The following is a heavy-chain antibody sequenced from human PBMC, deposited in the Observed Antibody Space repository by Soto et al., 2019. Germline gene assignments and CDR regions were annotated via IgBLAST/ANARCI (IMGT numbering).Heavy chain of an antibody. CDR2: INPNSGGT. V-gene: IGHV1-2*04. D-gene: IGHD2-15*01. CDR3: AREDRYCSGGSCPEYYFDY. Sequence: ASVKVSCKASGYTFTGYYMHWVRQAPGQGLEWMGWINPNSGGTNYAQKFQGWVTMTRDTSISTAYMELSRLRSDDTAVYYCAREDRYCSGGSCPEYYFDYWGQGTLVTVSS. CDR1: GYTFTGYY. J-gene: IGHJ4*02.